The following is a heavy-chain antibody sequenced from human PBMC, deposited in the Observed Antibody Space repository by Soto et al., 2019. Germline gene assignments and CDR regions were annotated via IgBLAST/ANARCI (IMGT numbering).Heavy chain of an antibody. CDR1: GGSISSYY. CDR2: IYYSGTT. J-gene: IGHJ4*02. D-gene: IGHD5-18*01. V-gene: IGHV4-59*08. Sequence: SETLSLTCTVSGGSISSYYWNWIRQPPGKEPEWIAYIYYSGTTNYNPSLKSRVTISIDTSKNQFSLKLSSVTAADTAVYYCARRYGSCFDYWGQGTLVTVSS. CDR3: ARRYGSCFDY.